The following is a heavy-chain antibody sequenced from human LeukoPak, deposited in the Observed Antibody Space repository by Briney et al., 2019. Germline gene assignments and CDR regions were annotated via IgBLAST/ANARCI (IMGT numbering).Heavy chain of an antibody. Sequence: PSETLSLTCAVYGGSFSRYYWSWIRQSPGPGLEWIAEIDHRGDTNYNPSVKSRVTISVDTSKNQFSLRVRSLSAADTAVYYCARGATISETGYFDFWGQGTLVTVSS. CDR1: GGSFSRYY. V-gene: IGHV4-34*01. D-gene: IGHD5-24*01. J-gene: IGHJ4*03. CDR3: ARGATISETGYFDF. CDR2: IDHRGDT.